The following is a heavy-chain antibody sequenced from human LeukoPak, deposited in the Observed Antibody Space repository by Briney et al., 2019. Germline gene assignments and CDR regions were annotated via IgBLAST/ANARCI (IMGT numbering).Heavy chain of an antibody. J-gene: IGHJ4*02. CDR2: ISGSGSGGST. CDR3: AESGYNRFDY. V-gene: IGHV3-23*01. CDR1: GFTFSSSA. D-gene: IGHD5-24*01. Sequence: GGSLRLSCAASGFTFSSSAMSWVRQAPGKGLEWVSSISGSGSGGSTYYADSVKGRFTISRDNSKNTLYLQMNSLRAEDTAVYYCAESGYNRFDYWGQGTLVIVSS.